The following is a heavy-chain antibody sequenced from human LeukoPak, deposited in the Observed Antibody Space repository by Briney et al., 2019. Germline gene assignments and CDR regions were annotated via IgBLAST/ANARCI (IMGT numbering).Heavy chain of an antibody. V-gene: IGHV4-34*01. CDR2: INHSGST. CDR1: GGSFSGYY. D-gene: IGHD3-10*01. CDR3: ARVGITMVRGVIGWRYYYYGMDV. J-gene: IGHJ6*02. Sequence: SETLSLTCAVYGGSFSGYYWSWIRQPPGKGLEWIGEINHSGSTNYNPSLKSRVTISVDTSKNQFSLKLSSVTAADTAVYYCARVGITMVRGVIGWRYYYYGMDVWGQGTTVTVSS.